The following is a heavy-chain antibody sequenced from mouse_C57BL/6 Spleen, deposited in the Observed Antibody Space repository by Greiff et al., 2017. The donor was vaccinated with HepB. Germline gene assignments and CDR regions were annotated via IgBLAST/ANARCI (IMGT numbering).Heavy chain of an antibody. Sequence: EVKLMESGGGLVKPGGSLKLSCAASGFTFSDYGMHWVRQAPEKGLEWVAYISSGSSTIYYADTVKGRFTISRDNAKNTLFLQMTSLRSEDTAMYYCARDDYGSSPYAMDYWGQGTSVTVSS. J-gene: IGHJ4*01. D-gene: IGHD1-1*01. CDR2: ISSGSSTI. CDR1: GFTFSDYG. CDR3: ARDDYGSSPYAMDY. V-gene: IGHV5-17*01.